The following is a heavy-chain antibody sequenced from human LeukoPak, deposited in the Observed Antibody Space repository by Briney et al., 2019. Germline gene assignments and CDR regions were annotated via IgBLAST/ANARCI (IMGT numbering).Heavy chain of an antibody. V-gene: IGHV1-46*01. CDR1: GYTFTSHY. D-gene: IGHD3-10*01. J-gene: IGHJ4*02. CDR3: ARDLKAHYGSGSSPFDY. CDR2: INPSGGST. Sequence: ASVKVSCKASGYTFTSHYIHWVRQAPGQGLEWMGIINPSGGSTSYAQKFQGRVTMTRDTSTSTVYMELSSLRSEDTAVYYCARDLKAHYGSGSSPFDYWGQGTLVTVSS.